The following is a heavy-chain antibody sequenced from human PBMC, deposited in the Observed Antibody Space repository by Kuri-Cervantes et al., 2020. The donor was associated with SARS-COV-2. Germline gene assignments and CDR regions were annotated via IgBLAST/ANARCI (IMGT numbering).Heavy chain of an antibody. CDR2: RSCDGSNK. J-gene: IGHJ6*02. D-gene: IGHD2-2*01. Sequence: SVRSWVLDTVRPGTDVGLVLVAVRSCDGSNKYYAVSVKGRFTISRDNSKNTLYLQMNSLRAEDTAVYYCAKDLGYFSSSSCYRPDSSPQGYYYLQYAIDVWGQGTTVTVSS. CDR3: AKDLGYFSSSSCYRPDSSPQGYYYLQYAIDV. CDR1: SVRSWV. V-gene: IGHV3-30*18.